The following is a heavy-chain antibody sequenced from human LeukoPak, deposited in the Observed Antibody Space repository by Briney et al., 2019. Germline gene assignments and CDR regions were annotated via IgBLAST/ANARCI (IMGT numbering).Heavy chain of an antibody. CDR2: ISNSGTT. CDR1: VGSIGTHY. Sequence: SETLSLTCTVSVGSIGTHYCSWIRQPPGKGLEWIGYISNSGTTNYNPSLKSRLDMSVDTSKNQFSLKLSSVSAADTAVYYCAREQGTAAAGYYYYYYVDVWGKGTTVTVSS. J-gene: IGHJ6*03. D-gene: IGHD6-13*01. V-gene: IGHV4-59*11. CDR3: AREQGTAAAGYYYYYYVDV.